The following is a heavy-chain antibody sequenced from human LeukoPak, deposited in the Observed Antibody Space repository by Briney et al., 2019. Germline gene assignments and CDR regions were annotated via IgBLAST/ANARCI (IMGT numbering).Heavy chain of an antibody. D-gene: IGHD1-14*01. CDR2: ISYDGSNK. CDR3: AKGRDLSTGNYFDY. CDR1: GFTFSSYA. Sequence: GGSLRLSCAASGFTFSSYAVHWVRQAPGKGLEWVAVISYDGSNKYYADSVKGRFTISRDNSKNTLFLQMNSLRAEDTAVYYCAKGRDLSTGNYFDYWGQGTLVTVPS. V-gene: IGHV3-30*18. J-gene: IGHJ4*02.